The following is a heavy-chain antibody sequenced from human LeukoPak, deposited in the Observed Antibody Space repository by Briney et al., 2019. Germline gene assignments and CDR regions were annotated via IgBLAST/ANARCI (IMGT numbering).Heavy chain of an antibody. Sequence: GGSLRLSCAASGFTFSDYYMSWIRQAPGKGLEWVSYISSSGSTIYYADSVKGRFTISRDNSKNTLYLQMNSLRAEDTAVYYCAKDFGPEGLTAGMDYWGQGTLVTVSS. J-gene: IGHJ4*02. CDR1: GFTFSDYY. V-gene: IGHV3-11*04. D-gene: IGHD6-13*01. CDR3: AKDFGPEGLTAGMDY. CDR2: ISSSGSTI.